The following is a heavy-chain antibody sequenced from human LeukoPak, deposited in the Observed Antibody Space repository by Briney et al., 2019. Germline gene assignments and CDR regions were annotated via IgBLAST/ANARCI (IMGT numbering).Heavy chain of an antibody. CDR3: ARESPIPY. V-gene: IGHV3-48*03. Sequence: GGSLRLSCAASGFTFSSYEMNWVRQAPGKGLEWVSYISSSGSTIYYEDSVKGRSTISRDNAKNSLFLQMNSLRAEDTAVYYCARESPIPYWGQGTLVTVSS. J-gene: IGHJ4*02. CDR1: GFTFSSYE. CDR2: ISSSGSTI.